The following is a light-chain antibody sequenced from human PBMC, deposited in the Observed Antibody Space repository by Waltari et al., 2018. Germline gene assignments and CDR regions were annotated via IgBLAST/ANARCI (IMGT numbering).Light chain of an antibody. CDR3: LSADIGGTQGV. CDR2: KDT. CDR1: ALPKQY. J-gene: IGLJ2*01. V-gene: IGLV3-25*03. Sequence: SYELTQPPSVSVSPGETAKIACSVDALPKQYAYWYRPTPGQALVVVKNKDTVRPSGIPERFSGSSSGTTVTLTISGVQAEDEADYYCLSADIGGTQGVFGGGTKLTVL.